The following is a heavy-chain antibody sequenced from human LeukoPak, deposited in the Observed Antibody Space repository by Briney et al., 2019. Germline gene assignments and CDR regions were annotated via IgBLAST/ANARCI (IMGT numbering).Heavy chain of an antibody. V-gene: IGHV3-48*03. CDR3: VRDGYSYGYDFDY. D-gene: IGHD5-18*01. Sequence: GGSLRLSCGASGFLFSDYEMNWVRQAPGKGLEWISYISTRGGTIYYADSVEGRFTISRDNAKNALYLQMNSLRVENTAFYYCVRDGYSYGYDFDYWGQGTLVAVSP. CDR1: GFLFSDYE. J-gene: IGHJ4*02. CDR2: ISTRGGTI.